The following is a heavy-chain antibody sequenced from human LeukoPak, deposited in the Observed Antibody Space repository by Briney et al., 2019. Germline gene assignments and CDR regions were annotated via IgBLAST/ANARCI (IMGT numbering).Heavy chain of an antibody. J-gene: IGHJ4*02. D-gene: IGHD3-10*01. CDR2: ISSSSSYI. Sequence: GGSLRLSCAASGFTFGSYSMNWVRQAPGKGLEWVSSISSSSSYIYYADSVKGRFTISRDNAKNSLYLQMNSLRAEDTAVYYCARDRVEYYFDYWGQGTLVTVSS. CDR3: ARDRVEYYFDY. V-gene: IGHV3-21*01. CDR1: GFTFGSYS.